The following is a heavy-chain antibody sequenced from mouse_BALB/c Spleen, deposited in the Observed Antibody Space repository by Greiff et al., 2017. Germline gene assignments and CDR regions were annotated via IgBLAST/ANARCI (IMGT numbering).Heavy chain of an antibody. CDR2: ISYSGST. Sequence: VQLKESGPGLVKPSQSLSLTCTVTGYSITSDYAWNWIRQFPGNKLEWMGYISYSGSTSYNPSLKSRISITRDTSKNQFFLQLNSVTTEDTATYYCARSYYYGSSYPDYWGQGTTLTVSS. J-gene: IGHJ2*01. D-gene: IGHD1-1*01. CDR3: ARSYYYGSSYPDY. CDR1: GYSITSDYA. V-gene: IGHV3-2*02.